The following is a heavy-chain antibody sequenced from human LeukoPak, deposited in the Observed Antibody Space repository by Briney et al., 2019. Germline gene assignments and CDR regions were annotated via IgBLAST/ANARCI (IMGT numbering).Heavy chain of an antibody. Sequence: GGSLRLSCAASGFTVSSNYMSWVRQAPGKGLEWVSVIYSGGSTYYADSVKGRFTISRDNSKNTLYLQMNSLRAEDTAVYYCARDSGSSSWLSFDYWGQGTLVTVSS. CDR2: IYSGGST. J-gene: IGHJ4*02. CDR1: GFTVSSNY. D-gene: IGHD6-13*01. CDR3: ARDSGSSSWLSFDY. V-gene: IGHV3-66*01.